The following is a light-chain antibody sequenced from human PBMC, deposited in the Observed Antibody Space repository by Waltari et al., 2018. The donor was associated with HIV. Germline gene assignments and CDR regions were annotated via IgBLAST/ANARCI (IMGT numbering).Light chain of an antibody. CDR2: GVS. CDR1: SSAVGSYNL. J-gene: IGLJ2*01. V-gene: IGLV2-23*02. Sequence: QSALTQPASVSGSPGQSITLSCTGTSSAVGSYNLVSWYQQHPGKAPKLMISGVSKGPSGVSNRFAGSKSGNTASLTISGLQAEDEADYYCCSYAGSSTSVFGGGTKLTVL. CDR3: CSYAGSSTSV.